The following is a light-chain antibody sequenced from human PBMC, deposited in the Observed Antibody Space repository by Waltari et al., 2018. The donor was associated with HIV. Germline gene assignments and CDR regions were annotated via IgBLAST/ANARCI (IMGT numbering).Light chain of an antibody. J-gene: IGKJ3*01. CDR2: DAS. V-gene: IGKV1-39*01. CDR3: QQSYSSPLT. Sequence: DIQMTQSPSSLPASVGDSVSITCRASQTVLYALNWYQQKPGKPPKVLIYDASSLQSGVPSRFSGSGSGTDFTLTINSLQPDDFATYFCQQSYSSPLTFGPGTKVEIK. CDR1: QTVLYA.